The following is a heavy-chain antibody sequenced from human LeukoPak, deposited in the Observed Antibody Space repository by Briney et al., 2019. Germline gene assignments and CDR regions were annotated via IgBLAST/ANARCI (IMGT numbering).Heavy chain of an antibody. J-gene: IGHJ2*01. CDR3: ARAYYDSSDYYYDWYFDL. CDR2: IYSGGST. CDR1: GFTVSSNY. Sequence: GGSLRLSCAASGFTVSSNYMSWVRQAPGKGLEWVSVIYSGGSTYYADSVKGRFTISRDNSKNTLYLQMNSLRAEDTAVCYCARAYYDSSDYYYDWYFDLWGRGTLVTVSS. D-gene: IGHD3-22*01. V-gene: IGHV3-53*01.